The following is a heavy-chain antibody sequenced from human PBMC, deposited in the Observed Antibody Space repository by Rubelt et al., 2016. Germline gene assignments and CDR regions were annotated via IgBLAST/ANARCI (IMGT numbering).Heavy chain of an antibody. CDR3: ARVSGWYRAPGQDLDY. CDR2: ITHSGGT. V-gene: IGHV4-34*01. D-gene: IGHD6-19*01. CDR1: GGSFSGYY. Sequence: QVQLQQWGAGLLKPSETLSLTCAVSGGSFSGYYWSWIRQPPGKGLAWIGDITHSGGTNYNPSLKSRVTTSVDATKSQFSLKLSSVTAADTAVYYCARVSGWYRAPGQDLDYWGQGTLVTVSS. J-gene: IGHJ4*02.